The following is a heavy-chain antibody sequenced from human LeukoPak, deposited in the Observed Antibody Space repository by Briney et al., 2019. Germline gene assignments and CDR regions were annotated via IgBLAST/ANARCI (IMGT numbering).Heavy chain of an antibody. J-gene: IGHJ4*02. Sequence: PSETLSLTCTVSGGSISSSSYYWGWIRQPPGKGLEWIGSIYYSGSTYYNPSLKSRVTISVDTCKNQFSLKLSSVTAADTAVYYCARHAGVAAPFDYWGQGTLVTVSS. CDR1: GGSISSSSYY. CDR2: IYYSGST. D-gene: IGHD2-15*01. CDR3: ARHAGVAAPFDY. V-gene: IGHV4-39*01.